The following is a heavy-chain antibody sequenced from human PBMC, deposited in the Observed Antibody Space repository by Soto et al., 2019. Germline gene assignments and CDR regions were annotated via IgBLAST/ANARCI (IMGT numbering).Heavy chain of an antibody. CDR3: ANGRGITMVRGVL. Sequence: QVQLVDSGGGVVQPGRSLRLSCAASGFTFSSYGMHWVRQAPGKGLEWVAVISYDGSNKYYADSVKCRFTISRDNSKNTLYLQMNSLRVEDTAVYYCANGRGITMVRGVLWGQGTLVTVSS. V-gene: IGHV3-30*18. D-gene: IGHD3-10*01. CDR2: ISYDGSNK. J-gene: IGHJ4*02. CDR1: GFTFSSYG.